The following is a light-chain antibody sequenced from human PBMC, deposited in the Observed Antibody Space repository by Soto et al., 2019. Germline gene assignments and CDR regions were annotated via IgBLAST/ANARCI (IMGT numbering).Light chain of an antibody. CDR3: QHYSSYSRT. V-gene: IGKV1-5*03. Sequence: DIQMTQSPSTLSASVGDRVTITCRASQSISSGLAWYQQKPGKAPKLLIYKASNLESGVPSRFSGIGYGTEFTLSINSLQPDDFATYYCQHYSSYSRTFGQGTKVEIK. J-gene: IGKJ1*01. CDR2: KAS. CDR1: QSISSG.